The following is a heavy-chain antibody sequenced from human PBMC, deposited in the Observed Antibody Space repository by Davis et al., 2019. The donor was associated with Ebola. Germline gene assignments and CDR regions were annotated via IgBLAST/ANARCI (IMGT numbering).Heavy chain of an antibody. V-gene: IGHV3-30*04. J-gene: IGHJ4*02. Sequence: GESLKISCAASGFTFSSYAMHWVRQAPGKGLEWVAVISYDGSNKYYADSVKGRFTISRDNSKNTLYLQMNSLRAEDTAVYYCARAIDDTAMVTFDYWGQGTLVTVSS. CDR2: ISYDGSNK. D-gene: IGHD5-18*01. CDR3: ARAIDDTAMVTFDY. CDR1: GFTFSSYA.